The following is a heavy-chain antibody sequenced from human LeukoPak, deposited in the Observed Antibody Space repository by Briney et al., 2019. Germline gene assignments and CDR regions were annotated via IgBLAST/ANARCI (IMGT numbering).Heavy chain of an antibody. D-gene: IGHD6-19*01. CDR3: ARRGYSSGWYDY. CDR1: GGSISNSNSY. CDR2: IYYTGTI. V-gene: IGHV4-39*01. Sequence: SETLSLTCTVSGGSISNSNSYWGWFRQPPGKGLEWIGSIYYTGTINYNPSLKSRVTISVDTSKNQLSLKLSSVTAADTAVYYCARRGYSSGWYDYWGQGTLVTVSS. J-gene: IGHJ4*02.